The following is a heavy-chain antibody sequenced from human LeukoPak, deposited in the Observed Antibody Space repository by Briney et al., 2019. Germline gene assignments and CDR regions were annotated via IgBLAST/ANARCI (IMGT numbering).Heavy chain of an antibody. CDR1: GFTFSSYD. J-gene: IGHJ4*02. Sequence: GGSLRLSCAASGFTFSSYDMHWVRQATGKGLEWVSLISWDGGSTYYADSVKGRFTISRDNSKNSLYLQMNSLRTEDTALYYCAKGPSAAGTFYFDYWGQGTLVTVSS. V-gene: IGHV3-43*02. CDR2: ISWDGGST. CDR3: AKGPSAAGTFYFDY. D-gene: IGHD6-13*01.